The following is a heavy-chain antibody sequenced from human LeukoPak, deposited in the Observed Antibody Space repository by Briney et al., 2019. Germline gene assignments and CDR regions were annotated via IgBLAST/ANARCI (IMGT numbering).Heavy chain of an antibody. D-gene: IGHD2-2*03. CDR3: AAGYCSSTSCSEFDY. CDR2: ISTYNGNT. Sequence: ASVTVSCKASVYTFTSYGISWVRQAPGQGLEWMGWISTYNGNTNYAQKLQGRVTMTTDTSTSTAYMELRSLRSDDTAVYYCAAGYCSSTSCSEFDYWGQGTLVTVSS. CDR1: VYTFTSYG. V-gene: IGHV1-18*01. J-gene: IGHJ4*02.